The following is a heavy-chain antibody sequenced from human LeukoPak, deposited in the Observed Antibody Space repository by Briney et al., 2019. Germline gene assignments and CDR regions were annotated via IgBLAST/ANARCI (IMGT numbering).Heavy chain of an antibody. CDR2: IYYSGST. CDR3: ARDRVRGNANPYFDY. V-gene: IGHV4-4*02. D-gene: IGHD1-1*01. Sequence: PSGTLSLTCAVSGGSISSSNWWSWVRQPPGKGLEWIGYIYYSGSTNYNPSLKSRVTLSIDTSKNQFSLKLSSVTAADTTVYYCARDRVRGNANPYFDYWGQGTLVTVSS. J-gene: IGHJ4*02. CDR1: GGSISSSNW.